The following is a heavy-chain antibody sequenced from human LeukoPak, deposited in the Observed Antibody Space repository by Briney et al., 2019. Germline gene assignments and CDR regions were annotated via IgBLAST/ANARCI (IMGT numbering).Heavy chain of an antibody. CDR1: GGSISSYY. Sequence: ETSETLSLTCTVSGGSISSYYWSWIRQPPGKGLEWIGHIYYSGSTSYNPSLKSRVTISVDTSKNQFSLKLSSVTAADTAVYYCARDNYRLVRGAASGMDFWGQGTTVTVSS. V-gene: IGHV4-59*01. J-gene: IGHJ6*02. CDR3: ARDNYRLVRGAASGMDF. CDR2: IYYSGST. D-gene: IGHD3-10*01.